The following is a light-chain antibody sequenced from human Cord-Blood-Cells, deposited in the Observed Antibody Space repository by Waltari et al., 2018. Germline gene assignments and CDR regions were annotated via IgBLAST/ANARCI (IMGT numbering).Light chain of an antibody. J-gene: IGLJ3*02. CDR2: EGS. Sequence: QSITISCTGTSSDVGSYNLVSWYQQHSGKAPKLMIYEGSKRPSGVSNRFSGSKSGNTASLTISGLQAEDEADYYCCSYAGSSTWVFGGGTKLTVL. V-gene: IGLV2-23*01. CDR3: CSYAGSSTWV. CDR1: SSDVGSYNL.